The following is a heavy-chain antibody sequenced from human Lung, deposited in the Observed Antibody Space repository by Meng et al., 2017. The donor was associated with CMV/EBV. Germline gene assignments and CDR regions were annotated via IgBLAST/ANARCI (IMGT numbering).Heavy chain of an antibody. CDR3: ARARSSGWCLAYYFDE. V-gene: IGHV1-69*02. CDR1: GGTFSSYT. D-gene: IGHD6-19*01. J-gene: IGHJ4*02. Sequence: SVXVSXXASGGTFSSYTISWVRQAPGQGLEWMGRIIPNRGITNYAQKFQGRVTITADKSTSTAYMELSRLRSEDTAVYYCARARSSGWCLAYYFDEWGQGXLVTVSS. CDR2: IIPNRGIT.